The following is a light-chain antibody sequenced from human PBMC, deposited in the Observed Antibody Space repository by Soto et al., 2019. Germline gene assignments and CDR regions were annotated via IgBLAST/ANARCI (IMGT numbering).Light chain of an antibody. CDR1: QSVSSN. J-gene: IGKJ5*01. Sequence: ELVMTQSTATLSVYPWERDTLWFSASQSVSSNLAWYQQKPGEAPRLLIYDASVRTTGTPARFSGSGSGTAFTLTISSLEPEDFALYYCKQRSTWPTCGKGQRRAIK. CDR3: KQRSTWPT. CDR2: DAS. V-gene: IGKV3-11*01.